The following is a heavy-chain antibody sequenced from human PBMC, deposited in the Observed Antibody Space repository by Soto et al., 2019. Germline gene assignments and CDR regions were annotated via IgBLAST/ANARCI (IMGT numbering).Heavy chain of an antibody. V-gene: IGHV1-8*01. CDR2: MNPNSGNT. CDR3: ASPRLTARRDYYYYGMDV. D-gene: IGHD2-21*02. J-gene: IGHJ6*02. Sequence: QVQLVQSGAEVKKPGASVKVSCKASGYTFTSYDINWVRQATGQGLEWMGWMNPNSGNTGYAQKFQGRVTMTRNTSISTAYMELSSLRSEDTAVYYSASPRLTARRDYYYYGMDVWGQGTTVTVSS. CDR1: GYTFTSYD.